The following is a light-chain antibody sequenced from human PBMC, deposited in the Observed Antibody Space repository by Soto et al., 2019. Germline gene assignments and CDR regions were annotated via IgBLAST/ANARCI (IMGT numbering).Light chain of an antibody. V-gene: IGKV3-15*01. CDR2: GAS. CDR3: QQYNNWPPI. CDR1: QSVSSN. J-gene: IGKJ4*01. Sequence: EIVMTQSPATLSVSPGERATLSCRASQSVSSNLAWYQQKPGHAPRLLIYGASTRATGIPARFSGSGSGTEFTLTISSLQSEDFAVYYCQQYNNWPPIFGGGTKVDIK.